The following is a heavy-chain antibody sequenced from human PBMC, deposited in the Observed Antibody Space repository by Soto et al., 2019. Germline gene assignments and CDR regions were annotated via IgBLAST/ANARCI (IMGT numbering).Heavy chain of an antibody. CDR2: TNSDGSST. CDR1: GFTFSSYW. Sequence: EVQLVESGGDLVQPGGSLRLSCAASGFTFSSYWMHWVRQAPGKGLVWVSRTNSDGSSTSYADSVKGRFTISRDNAKNTLYLQLNSLRAADTAVYYSARAPPSYGMDVWGQGTTVTVSS. CDR3: ARAPPSYGMDV. V-gene: IGHV3-74*01. J-gene: IGHJ6*02.